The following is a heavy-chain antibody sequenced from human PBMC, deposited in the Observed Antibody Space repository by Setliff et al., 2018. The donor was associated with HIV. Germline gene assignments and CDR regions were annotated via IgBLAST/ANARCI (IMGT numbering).Heavy chain of an antibody. Sequence: ASVKVSCKPPGGTFSSYAITWVRQAPGQGLEWMGGIIPILGVANYAQKFQGRVTITADKSTTTAYMELSSLRSDDTAVYYCARPLPIGGYCSSTSCQGAFDFWGQGTTVTVSS. CDR1: GGTFSSYA. V-gene: IGHV1-69*10. D-gene: IGHD2-2*01. CDR3: ARPLPIGGYCSSTSCQGAFDF. J-gene: IGHJ3*01. CDR2: IIPILGVA.